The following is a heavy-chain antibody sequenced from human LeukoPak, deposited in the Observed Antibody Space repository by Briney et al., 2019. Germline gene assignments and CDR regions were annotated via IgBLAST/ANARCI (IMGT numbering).Heavy chain of an antibody. CDR3: ARDPTTVTKGLDI. CDR2: ISYIGST. V-gene: IGHV4-59*11. D-gene: IGHD4-17*01. J-gene: IGHJ3*02. CDR1: GGSNSSHY. Sequence: SETLSLTCTVSGGSNSSHYWTWIRQPPGKGLEWIGYISYIGSTNYNPSLKSRVTISVDTSKNQFSLKLSSVTAADAAVYFCARDPTTVTKGLDIWGQGTMVTVSS.